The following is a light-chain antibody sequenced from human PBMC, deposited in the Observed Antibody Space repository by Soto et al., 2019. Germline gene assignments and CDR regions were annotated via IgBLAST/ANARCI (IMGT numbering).Light chain of an antibody. CDR3: QQRSNWPPVIT. CDR1: QTFSSH. V-gene: IGKV3-11*01. Sequence: EIVLTQSPATLSLSPGERATLSCRASQTFSSHLAWYQQKPGQAPRLLIYDASKRATGIPARFSGRGSGTDFTLTTSSLAPEDFAVYYCQQRSNWPPVITFGQGTRLEIK. CDR2: DAS. J-gene: IGKJ5*01.